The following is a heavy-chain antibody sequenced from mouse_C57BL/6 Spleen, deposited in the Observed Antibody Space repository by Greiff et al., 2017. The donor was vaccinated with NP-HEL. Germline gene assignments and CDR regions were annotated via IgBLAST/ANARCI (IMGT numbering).Heavy chain of an antibody. V-gene: IGHV5-16*01. J-gene: IGHJ4*01. CDR3: ARDRVAGKRIPYAMDY. Sequence: EVQLVESEGGLVQPGSSMKLSCTASGFTFSDYYMAWVRQVPEKGLEWVANINYDGSSTYYLDSLKSRFIISRDNAKNILYLQMSSLKSEDTATYYCARDRVAGKRIPYAMDYWGQGTSVTVSS. D-gene: IGHD1-1*02. CDR1: GFTFSDYY. CDR2: INYDGSST.